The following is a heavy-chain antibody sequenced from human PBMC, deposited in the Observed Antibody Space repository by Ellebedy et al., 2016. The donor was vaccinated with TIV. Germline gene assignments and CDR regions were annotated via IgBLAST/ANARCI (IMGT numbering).Heavy chain of an antibody. D-gene: IGHD1-26*01. J-gene: IGHJ4*02. CDR3: AREDSGSEPIDY. Sequence: AASVKVSCKASGYTFTSYDINWVRQATGQGLEWMGWMNPNSGNTGYAQKFQGRVTMTRNTSISTAYMELSSLRSEDTAVYYCAREDSGSEPIDYWGQGTLVTVSS. CDR2: MNPNSGNT. V-gene: IGHV1-8*01. CDR1: GYTFTSYD.